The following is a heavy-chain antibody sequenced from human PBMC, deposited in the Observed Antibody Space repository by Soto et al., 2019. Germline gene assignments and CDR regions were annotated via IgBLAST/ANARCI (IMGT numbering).Heavy chain of an antibody. J-gene: IGHJ6*02. V-gene: IGHV4-59*01. CDR3: ARGYYDSSGYLYYYYYYGMDV. CDR1: GGSISSYY. Sequence: TSETLSLTCTVSGGSISSYYWSWIRQPPGKGLEWIGYIYYSGSTNYNPSLKSRVTISVDTSKNQFSLKLSSVTAADTAVYYCARGYYDSSGYLYYYYYYGMDVWGQGTTVTV. D-gene: IGHD3-22*01. CDR2: IYYSGST.